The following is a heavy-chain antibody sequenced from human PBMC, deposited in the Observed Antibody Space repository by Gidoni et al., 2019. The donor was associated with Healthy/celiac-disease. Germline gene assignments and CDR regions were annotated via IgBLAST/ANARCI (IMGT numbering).Heavy chain of an antibody. V-gene: IGHV4-59*01. CDR2: IYFSGST. CDR3: ARVKTYYDFWSDAFDI. Sequence: QAQLQESGPGLVKPSETLSLPCTVSGGSISSYYWSWLRQPPGKGLEWIGYIYFSGSTNYNPSLKSRVTISVDTSKNQFSLKLSSVTAADTAVYYCARVKTYYDFWSDAFDIWGQGTMVTVSS. D-gene: IGHD3-3*01. CDR1: GGSISSYY. J-gene: IGHJ3*02.